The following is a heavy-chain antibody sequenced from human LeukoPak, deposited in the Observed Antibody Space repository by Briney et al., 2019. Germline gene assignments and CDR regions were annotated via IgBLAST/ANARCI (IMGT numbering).Heavy chain of an antibody. CDR3: ARVSSSGWLEDLFDY. CDR2: ISYDGSNK. D-gene: IGHD6-19*01. J-gene: IGHJ4*02. Sequence: GGSLRLSCAASGFTFSSYGMHWVRQAPGKGLEWVAVISYDGSNKYYADSVKGRFTISRDNSKNTLHLQMNSLRAEDTAVYYCARVSSSGWLEDLFDYLGQGTLVTVSS. CDR1: GFTFSSYG. V-gene: IGHV3-30*03.